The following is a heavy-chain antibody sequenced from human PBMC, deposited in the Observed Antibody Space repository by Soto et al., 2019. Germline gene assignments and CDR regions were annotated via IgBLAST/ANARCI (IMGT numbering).Heavy chain of an antibody. CDR1: GSTFSSYW. J-gene: IGHJ6*03. V-gene: IGHV3-7*01. CDR2: IRQDGNEK. D-gene: IGHD4-4*01. Sequence: VGSLRLSCAASGSTFSSYWMSWVRQAPGKGLEWVANIRQDGNEKYYVDSVKGRFTISRDNAKNSLYLQMNRLRAEDTAVYYCASFPPTVSLKYYSYMDVWGKGTTVTVSS. CDR3: ASFPPTVSLKYYSYMDV.